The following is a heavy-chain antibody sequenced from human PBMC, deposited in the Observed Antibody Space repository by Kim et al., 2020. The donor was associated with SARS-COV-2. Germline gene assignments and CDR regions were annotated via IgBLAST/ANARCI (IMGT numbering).Heavy chain of an antibody. CDR3: ATGSPRGIQNWFDP. CDR2: FDPEDGET. CDR1: GYTLTELS. V-gene: IGHV1-24*01. J-gene: IGHJ5*02. Sequence: ASVKVSCKVSGYTLTELSMHWVRLAPGKGLEWMGGFDPEDGETIYAQKFQGRVTMTEDTSTDTAYMELSSLRSEDTAVYYCATGSPRGIQNWFDPWGQGTLVTVSS. D-gene: IGHD1-20*01.